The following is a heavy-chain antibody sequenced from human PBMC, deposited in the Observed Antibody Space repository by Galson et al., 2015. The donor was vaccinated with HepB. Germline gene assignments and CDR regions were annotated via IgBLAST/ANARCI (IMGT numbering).Heavy chain of an antibody. V-gene: IGHV1-69*13. D-gene: IGHD6-13*01. Sequence: SVKVSCKASGGTFSSYAISWVRQAPGQGLEWMGGIIPIFGTANYAQKFQGRVTITADESTSTAYMELSSLRSEDTAVYYCAARGRGTNSSSSGLHLVDYWGQGTLVTVSS. J-gene: IGHJ4*02. CDR1: GGTFSSYA. CDR3: AARGRGTNSSSSGLHLVDY. CDR2: IIPIFGTA.